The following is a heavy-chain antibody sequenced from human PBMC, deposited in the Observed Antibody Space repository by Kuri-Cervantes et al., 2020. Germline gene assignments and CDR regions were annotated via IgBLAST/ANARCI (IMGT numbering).Heavy chain of an antibody. V-gene: IGHV4-31*03. Sequence: SETLSLTCTVSGGSTSSGGYYWSWIRQHPGKGLEWIGYIYYSGSTNFNPSLKSRVTISVDTSKNQFSLKLSSVTAADTAVYYCARGGYCSGGSCYSGRIDYWGQGTLVTVSS. CDR2: IYYSGST. CDR3: ARGGYCSGGSCYSGRIDY. D-gene: IGHD2-15*01. J-gene: IGHJ4*02. CDR1: GGSTSSGGYY.